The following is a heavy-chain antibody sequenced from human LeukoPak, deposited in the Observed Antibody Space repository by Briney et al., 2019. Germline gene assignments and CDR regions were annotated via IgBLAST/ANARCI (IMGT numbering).Heavy chain of an antibody. V-gene: IGHV3-21*01. D-gene: IGHD4-17*01. J-gene: IGHJ5*02. CDR1: GFTFSSYS. Sequence: GGSLRLSCAASGFTFSSYSMNWVRQAPGKGLEWVSSISSSSSYIYYADSVKGRFTISRDNTKNSLYLQMNSLRAEDTAVYYCAREGDYGDYNWFDPWGQGTLVTVSS. CDR3: AREGDYGDYNWFDP. CDR2: ISSSSSYI.